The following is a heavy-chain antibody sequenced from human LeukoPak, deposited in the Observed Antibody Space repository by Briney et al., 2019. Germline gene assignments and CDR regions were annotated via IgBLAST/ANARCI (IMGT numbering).Heavy chain of an antibody. CDR2: IYSSGGT. CDR3: ARHYRSGTYPLDY. V-gene: IGHV4-59*08. Sequence: SETLSLTCTVSGGSISGNYWSWSRQPPGKGLEWIGYIYSSGGTNYNPSLESRVTILVGTSENQFSLKLSSVTAADTAVYYCARHYRSGTYPLDYWGQGILVTVSS. D-gene: IGHD3-16*02. CDR1: GGSISGNY. J-gene: IGHJ4*02.